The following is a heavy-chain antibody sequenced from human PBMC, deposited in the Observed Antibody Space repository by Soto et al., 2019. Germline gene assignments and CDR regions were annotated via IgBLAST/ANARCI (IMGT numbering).Heavy chain of an antibody. CDR2: INPNSGGT. Sequence: EASVKVSCKASGYTFTGYYMHWVRQAPGQGLEWMGWINPNSGGTNYAQKFQGWVTMTRDTSISTAYMELSRLRSDDTAVYYCARARGRAVNPVDYWGQGTLVTVSS. J-gene: IGHJ4*02. CDR1: GYTFTGYY. V-gene: IGHV1-2*04. CDR3: ARARGRAVNPVDY.